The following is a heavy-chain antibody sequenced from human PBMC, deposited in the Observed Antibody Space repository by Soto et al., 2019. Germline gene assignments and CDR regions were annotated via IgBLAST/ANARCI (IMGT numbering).Heavy chain of an antibody. Sequence: PSETLSLTCAVYGGSFSGYYWSWIRQPPGKGLEWIGEINHSGSTNCNPSLKSRVTISVDTSKNQFSLKLSSVTAADTAVYYCARILLWFGEGDAFDIWGQGTMVTVSS. CDR3: ARILLWFGEGDAFDI. D-gene: IGHD3-10*01. CDR1: GGSFSGYY. V-gene: IGHV4-34*01. CDR2: INHSGST. J-gene: IGHJ3*02.